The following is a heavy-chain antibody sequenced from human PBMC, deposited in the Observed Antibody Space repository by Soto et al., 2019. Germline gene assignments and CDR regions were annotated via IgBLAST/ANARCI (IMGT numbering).Heavy chain of an antibody. Sequence: WESLKISCRGSGYDFNTNWFGWVRQLPGRGLEWVGIMYPGDSDTRLHPSLQGHVTLSADVTVSTAFLQWRTLKTSDSGMYFCAPLPRYCNKTTCYYADYCGQGTADTVSS. J-gene: IGHJ4*02. CDR1: GYDFNTNW. V-gene: IGHV5-51*01. D-gene: IGHD3-9*01. CDR2: MYPGDSDT. CDR3: APLPRYCNKTTCYYADY.